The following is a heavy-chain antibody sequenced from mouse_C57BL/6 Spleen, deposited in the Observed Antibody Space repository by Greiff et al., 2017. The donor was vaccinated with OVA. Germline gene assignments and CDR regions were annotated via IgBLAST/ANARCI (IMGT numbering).Heavy chain of an antibody. CDR2: ISSGGSYT. CDR1: GFTFSSYG. J-gene: IGHJ4*01. Sequence: EVQGVESGGDLVKPGGSLKLSCAASGFTFSSYGMSWVRQTPDKRLEWVATISSGGSYTYYPDSVKGRFTISRDNAKNTLYLQMSSLKSEDTAMYYCARQEGYGSSYGVDYYAMDYWGQGTSVTVSS. D-gene: IGHD1-1*01. V-gene: IGHV5-6*01. CDR3: ARQEGYGSSYGVDYYAMDY.